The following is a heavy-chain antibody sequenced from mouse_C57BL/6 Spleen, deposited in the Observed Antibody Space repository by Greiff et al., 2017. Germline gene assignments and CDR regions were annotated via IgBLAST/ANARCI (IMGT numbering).Heavy chain of an antibody. D-gene: IGHD1-1*01. CDR3: AREGYYGSPFAY. Sequence: VQLQQSGPELVQPGASVKISCKASGYTFTDYYMNWVKQRHGKSLEWIGDINPNNGGTSYNQKFKVKATLTVDKSSSTAYMELRSLTSEDSAVCYCAREGYYGSPFAYWGHGTLVTVAA. J-gene: IGHJ3*01. V-gene: IGHV1-26*01. CDR2: INPNNGGT. CDR1: GYTFTDYY.